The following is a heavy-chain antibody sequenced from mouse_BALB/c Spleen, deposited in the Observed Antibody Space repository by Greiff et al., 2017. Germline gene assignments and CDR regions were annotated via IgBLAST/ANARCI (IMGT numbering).Heavy chain of an antibody. CDR2: IYPGDGDT. Sequence: VQLQQSGAELARPGASVKLSCKASGYTFTSYWMQWVKQRPGQGLEWIGAIYPGDGDTRYTQKFKGKATLTADKSSSTAYMQLSSLASEDSAVYYCARGSPEGFAYWGQGTLVTVSA. J-gene: IGHJ3*01. CDR1: GYTFTSYW. CDR3: ARGSPEGFAY. V-gene: IGHV1-87*01.